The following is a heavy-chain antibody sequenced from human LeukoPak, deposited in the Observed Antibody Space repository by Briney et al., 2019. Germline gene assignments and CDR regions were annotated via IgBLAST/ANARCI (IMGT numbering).Heavy chain of an antibody. J-gene: IGHJ6*02. D-gene: IGHD3-10*01. CDR1: GFTFSSYD. Sequence: PGGSLRLSCAASGFTFSSYDMHWVRQATGKGLEWLSAIGTAGDTYYPGSVKGRFTISRENAKNSLYLQMNSLRAGDTAVYYCARAHYYGSGSYPSYYYYGMDVWGQGTTVTVSS. CDR2: IGTAGDT. V-gene: IGHV3-13*01. CDR3: ARAHYYGSGSYPSYYYYGMDV.